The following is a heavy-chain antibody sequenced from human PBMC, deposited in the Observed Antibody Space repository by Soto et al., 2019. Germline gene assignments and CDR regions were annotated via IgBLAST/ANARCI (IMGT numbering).Heavy chain of an antibody. CDR3: ARVAARLPYYYYYGMDV. V-gene: IGHV1-18*01. CDR2: ISAYNGNT. CDR1: GYTFTSYG. J-gene: IGHJ6*02. D-gene: IGHD6-6*01. Sequence: QVQLVQSGAEVKKPGASVKVSCKASGYTFTSYGISWVRQAPGQGLEWMGWISAYNGNTNYAQKLQGRVTMTTDTHTSTAYMELRSLRSDDTAVYYCARVAARLPYYYYYGMDVWGQGTTVTVSS.